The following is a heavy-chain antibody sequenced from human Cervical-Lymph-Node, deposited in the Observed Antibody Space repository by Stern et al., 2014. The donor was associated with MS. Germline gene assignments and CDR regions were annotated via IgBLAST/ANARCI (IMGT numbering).Heavy chain of an antibody. CDR3: ARDDVVVVAATNSAYYYYYGMDV. Sequence: VQLVESGAEVKKPGSSVKVSCKASGGTFSSYAISWVRQAPGQGLEGMGGIIPIFGTANYAQKFQGRVTITADESTSTAYMELSSLRSEDTAVYYCARDDVVVVAATNSAYYYYYGMDVWGQGTTVTVSS. V-gene: IGHV1-69*01. D-gene: IGHD2-15*01. J-gene: IGHJ6*02. CDR1: GGTFSSYA. CDR2: IIPIFGTA.